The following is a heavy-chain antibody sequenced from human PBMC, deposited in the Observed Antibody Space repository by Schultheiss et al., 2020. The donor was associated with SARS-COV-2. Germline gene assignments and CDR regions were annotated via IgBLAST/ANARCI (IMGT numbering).Heavy chain of an antibody. Sequence: GESLKISCAASGFTFSTYWMHWVRQAPGKGLLWVSRINSDGSSTSYADSVKGRFTISRDSAKNTLYLQMNSLRAEDTAVYYCAALTMGELGDYWGQGTLVTVSS. CDR1: GFTFSTYW. D-gene: IGHD3-16*01. CDR3: AALTMGELGDY. J-gene: IGHJ4*02. CDR2: INSDGSST. V-gene: IGHV3-74*01.